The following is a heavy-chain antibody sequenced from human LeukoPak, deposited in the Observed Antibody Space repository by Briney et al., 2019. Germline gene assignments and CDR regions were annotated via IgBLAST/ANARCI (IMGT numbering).Heavy chain of an antibody. D-gene: IGHD4/OR15-4a*01. CDR2: IYSGTI. J-gene: IGHJ4*02. CDR1: GFTASSNS. Sequence: GGSLRLSCTVSGFTASSNSMSWVRQAPGKGLEWVSFIYSGTIHYSDSVKGRFTISRDNSKNTLYLQMNSLRAEDTAVYYCARRAGAYSHPYDYWGQGTLVTVSS. CDR3: ARRAGAYSHPYDY. V-gene: IGHV3-53*01.